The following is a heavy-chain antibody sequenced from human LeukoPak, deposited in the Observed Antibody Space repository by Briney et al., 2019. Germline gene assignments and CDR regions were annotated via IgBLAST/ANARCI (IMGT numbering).Heavy chain of an antibody. J-gene: IGHJ4*02. CDR1: GFTFSSHG. Sequence: GGSLRLSCEASGFTFSSHGMHWVRQPPGKGLEWVAVIWNDGSDKYYGDSVKGRFTVSRDNSKNTLYLQMDSLRVEDTAVYYCARVRELYRDYWGQGTLVTVSS. CDR2: IWNDGSDK. V-gene: IGHV3-33*01. CDR3: ARVRELYRDY. D-gene: IGHD1-7*01.